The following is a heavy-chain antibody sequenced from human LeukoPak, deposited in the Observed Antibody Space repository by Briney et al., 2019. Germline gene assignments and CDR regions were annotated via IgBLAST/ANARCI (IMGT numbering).Heavy chain of an antibody. V-gene: IGHV3-74*01. D-gene: IGHD3-16*02. CDR1: GFTFSSYW. CDR2: INSDGSST. Sequence: PGGSLRLSCAASGFTFSSYWMHWVRQAPGKGLVWVSRINSDGSSTSYADSVKGRFTISRDNAKNTLYLEMNSLRAEDTAVYYCARDWGGGRYCSNDYWSQGTLVTVSS. CDR3: ARDWGGGRYCSNDY. J-gene: IGHJ4*02.